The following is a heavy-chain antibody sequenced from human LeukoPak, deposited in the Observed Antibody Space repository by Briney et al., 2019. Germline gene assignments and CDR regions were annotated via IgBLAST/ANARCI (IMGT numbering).Heavy chain of an antibody. CDR3: ARRGSGGSSDY. V-gene: IGHV1-18*01. Sequence: ASVTVSCKASGYSFIGYGFTWVRQAPGQGLEWMGWISVHNGNKNYAQKFQGRVTMTTDTPTSTAYMEVRSLRSDDTAVYYCARRGSGGSSDYWGQGTLVTVSS. D-gene: IGHD2-15*01. CDR1: GYSFIGYG. J-gene: IGHJ4*02. CDR2: ISVHNGNK.